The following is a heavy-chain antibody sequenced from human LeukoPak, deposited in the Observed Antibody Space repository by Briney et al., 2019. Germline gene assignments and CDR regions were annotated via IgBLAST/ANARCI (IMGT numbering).Heavy chain of an antibody. D-gene: IGHD6-13*01. Sequence: PGGSLRLSCAASGFTVSSNYMSWVRQAPGKGLEWVSLIYSGGSTYYADSVKGRFTISRDNSKNTLYLQMNSLRAEDTAVYFCAKEGRSTTPGYWGQGTLVTVSS. CDR1: GFTVSSNY. CDR2: IYSGGST. CDR3: AKEGRSTTPGY. J-gene: IGHJ4*02. V-gene: IGHV3-66*01.